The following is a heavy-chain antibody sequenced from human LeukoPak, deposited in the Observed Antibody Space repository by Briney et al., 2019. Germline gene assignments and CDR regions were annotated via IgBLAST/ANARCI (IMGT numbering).Heavy chain of an antibody. V-gene: IGHV3-21*01. CDR2: ISSSSSYI. CDR3: ARDLSYYDSSGYSHFDY. J-gene: IGHJ4*02. Sequence: PGGSLRLSCAASGSTFSSYSMNWVRQAPGKGLEWVSSISSSSSYIYYADSVKGRFTISRDNAKNSLYLQMNSLRAEDTAVYYCARDLSYYDSSGYSHFDYWGQGTLVTVSS. CDR1: GSTFSSYS. D-gene: IGHD3-22*01.